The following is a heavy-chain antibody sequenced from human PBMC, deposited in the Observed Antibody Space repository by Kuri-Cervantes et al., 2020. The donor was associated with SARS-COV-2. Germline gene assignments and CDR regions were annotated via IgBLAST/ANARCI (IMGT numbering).Heavy chain of an antibody. J-gene: IGHJ4*02. CDR3: ARARVGVFDF. D-gene: IGHD2-21*01. V-gene: IGHV3-30*04. CDR1: GFTFNTCV. Sequence: GESLKISCAASGFTFNTCVMHWVRQAPGKGLEWVAMISSDGSNKNYADSVKGRFTISRDNSKNTLYLQINSLRTEDTAVFYCARARVGVFDFWGQGALVTVSS. CDR2: ISSDGSNK.